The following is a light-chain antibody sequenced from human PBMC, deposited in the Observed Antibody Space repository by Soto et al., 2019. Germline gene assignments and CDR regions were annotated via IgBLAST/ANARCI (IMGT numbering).Light chain of an antibody. CDR3: QQRNSWPPLFT. CDR2: DAS. CDR1: QSVAGH. Sequence: EILLTQSPATLSLSPGERATLSCRASQSVAGHLAWYQQKPGQAPSLLIYDASKRATGIPARFSGSGSGTDFNLTLSSLQPEDFAVYYCQQRNSWPPLFTFGPGTKVEIK. J-gene: IGKJ3*01. V-gene: IGKV3-11*01.